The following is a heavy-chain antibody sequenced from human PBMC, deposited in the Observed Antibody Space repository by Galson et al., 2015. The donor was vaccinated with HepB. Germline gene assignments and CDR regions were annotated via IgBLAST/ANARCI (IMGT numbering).Heavy chain of an antibody. CDR1: GFDLSNYW. J-gene: IGHJ4*02. CDR3: ARGYNYRFDY. D-gene: IGHD1-20*01. Sequence: SLRLSCAASGFDLSNYWMHWVRQVPGQGLVWVSRIRADGRSTLYADFVSGRFTISRDSAKNTLYLEVNSLRAEDTAVYYCARGYNYRFDYWGQGALVTVSS. CDR2: IRADGRST. V-gene: IGHV3-74*01.